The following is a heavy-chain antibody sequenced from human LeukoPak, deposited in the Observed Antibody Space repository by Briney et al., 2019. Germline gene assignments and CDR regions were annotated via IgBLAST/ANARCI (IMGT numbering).Heavy chain of an antibody. J-gene: IGHJ4*02. CDR2: IYHSGST. Sequence: SETLSLTCTVSGYSISSGYYWGWIRLPPGTGLEWIGSIYHSGSTYYNPSLKSRVTISVDTSKNQFSLKLSSVTAADTAVYYCARVGTSGSYDDWGQGTLVTVSS. CDR3: ARVGTSGSYDD. V-gene: IGHV4-38-2*02. D-gene: IGHD1-26*01. CDR1: GYSISSGYY.